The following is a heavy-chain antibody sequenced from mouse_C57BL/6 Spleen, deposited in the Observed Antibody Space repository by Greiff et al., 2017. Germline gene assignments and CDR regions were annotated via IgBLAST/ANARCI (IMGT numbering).Heavy chain of an antibody. CDR2: INPYNGGT. CDR3: ARGDSSGPAWFAY. D-gene: IGHD3-2*02. Sequence: EVQLQQSGPVLVKPGASVKMSCKASGYTFTDYYMNWVKQSHGKSLEWIGVINPYNGGTSYNQKFKGKATLTVDKSSCTAYFELNSLTSDDSAVYYCARGDSSGPAWFAYWGQGTLVTVSA. CDR1: GYTFTDYY. J-gene: IGHJ3*01. V-gene: IGHV1-19*01.